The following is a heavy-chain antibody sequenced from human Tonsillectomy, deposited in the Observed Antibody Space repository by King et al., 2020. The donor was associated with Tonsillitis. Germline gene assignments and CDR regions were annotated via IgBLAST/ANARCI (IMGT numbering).Heavy chain of an antibody. V-gene: IGHV3-30*04. J-gene: IGHJ6*02. D-gene: IGHD5-24*01. CDR3: ARVRDAYPDYYYAMDV. CDR1: GFTFSSYT. Sequence: VQLVESGGGVVQPGRSLRLSCAASGFTFSSYTMYWVRQAPGKGLEWVAVISYDGSTKYYADSVRGRFTISRDNSKNTLNPQMNSLRAEDTTVYYCARVRDAYPDYYYAMDVWGQGTTVTVSS. CDR2: ISYDGSTK.